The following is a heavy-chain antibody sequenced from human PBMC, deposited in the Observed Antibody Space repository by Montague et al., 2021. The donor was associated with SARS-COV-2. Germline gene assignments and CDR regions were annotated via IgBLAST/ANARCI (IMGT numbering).Heavy chain of an antibody. Sequence: SLRLSCAASGFTFSSYAMHWVRQAPGKGLEWVAVISYDGSNKYYADSVKGRFTISRDNSKNTLYLQMNSLRAEDTAVYYCARDLGAYYYYMDVWGKGTTVTVSS. CDR2: ISYDGSNK. V-gene: IGHV3-30*04. CDR3: ARDLGAYYYYMDV. J-gene: IGHJ6*03. CDR1: GFTFSSYA.